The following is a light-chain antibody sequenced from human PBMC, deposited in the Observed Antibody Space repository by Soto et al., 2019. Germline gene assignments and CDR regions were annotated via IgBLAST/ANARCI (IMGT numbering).Light chain of an antibody. CDR3: SSFTGPTTLDV. CDR1: SSDVGAYKY. J-gene: IGLJ1*01. V-gene: IGLV2-14*03. CDR2: GVS. Sequence: QSVLTQPASVXVSPGQPVTISCTGTSSDVGAYKYVSWYQKHPGKAPKLLIYGVSNRPSVFSNRFSGSKSGNTAFLTISVLKPEDEADYYCSSFTGPTTLDVFATWTKVPVL.